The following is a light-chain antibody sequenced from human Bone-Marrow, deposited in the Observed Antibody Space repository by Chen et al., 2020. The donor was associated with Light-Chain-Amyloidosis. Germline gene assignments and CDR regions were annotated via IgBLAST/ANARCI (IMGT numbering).Light chain of an antibody. Sequence: EVVLTQSPATLSLSPGDRATLSCRASQSVNRYLAWYQQRPGQAPRLLVFDASDRATGVPARFSGSGSGTDFSLTISSLESEDFAVYYSQQYGDRPPITFGQGTRLEIK. J-gene: IGKJ5*01. CDR1: QSVNRY. CDR3: QQYGDRPPIT. CDR2: DAS. V-gene: IGKV3-11*01.